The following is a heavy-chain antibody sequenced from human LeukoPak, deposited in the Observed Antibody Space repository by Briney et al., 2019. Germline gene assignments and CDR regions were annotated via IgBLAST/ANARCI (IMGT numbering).Heavy chain of an antibody. CDR2: ISSGSRTI. D-gene: IGHD2-2*01. J-gene: IGHJ5*02. CDR3: ARGTIVVVPATGVWFDP. Sequence: GGSLRLSCAASGFSFSSYSMNWVRQAPGRGLEWVSYISSGSRTIFYADSVKGRFTTSRDNAKNSLYLQMNSLRAEDTAVYYCARGTIVVVPATGVWFDPWGQGTLVTVSS. CDR1: GFSFSSYS. V-gene: IGHV3-48*04.